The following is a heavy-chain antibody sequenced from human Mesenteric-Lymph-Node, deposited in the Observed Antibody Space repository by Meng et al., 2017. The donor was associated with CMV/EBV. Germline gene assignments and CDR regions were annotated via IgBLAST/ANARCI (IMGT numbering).Heavy chain of an antibody. D-gene: IGHD3-3*01. Sequence: GSLRLSCAASGFIFSDYYMSWIRQPPGKGLEWIGEINHSGSTNYNPSLKSRVTISVDTSKNQFSLKLSSVTAADTAVYYCARVPRYDFWSGYYLFDYWGQGTLVTVSS. CDR2: INHSGST. CDR3: ARVPRYDFWSGYYLFDY. V-gene: IGHV4-34*01. CDR1: GFIFSDYY. J-gene: IGHJ4*02.